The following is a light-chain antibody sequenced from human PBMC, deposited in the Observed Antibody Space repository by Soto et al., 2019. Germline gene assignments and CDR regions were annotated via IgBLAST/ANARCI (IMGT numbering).Light chain of an antibody. CDR2: EVS. CDR1: SSDVGGYNF. V-gene: IGLV2-14*01. J-gene: IGLJ3*02. Sequence: QSALTQPASVSGSPGQSITISWTGTSSDVGGYNFVSWYQQHPGKAPRLIIYEVSSRPSGVSYRFSGSKSGNTASLTISGLQAEDEADYYCSSYTLRNTLVVFGGGTKLTVL. CDR3: SSYTLRNTLVV.